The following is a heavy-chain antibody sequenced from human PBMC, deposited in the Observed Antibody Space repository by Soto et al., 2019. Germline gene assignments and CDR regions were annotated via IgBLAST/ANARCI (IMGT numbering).Heavy chain of an antibody. Sequence: SETLSLTCAVSGGSISSGGYSWSWIRQPPGKGLEWIGYIYHSGSTYYNPSLKSRVTISVDRPKNQFSLKLSSVTAADTAVYYCARGSLEGRITNPFDYWGQGTLVTVSS. CDR2: IYHSGST. J-gene: IGHJ4*02. CDR1: GGSISSGGYS. CDR3: ARGSLEGRITNPFDY. D-gene: IGHD3-10*01. V-gene: IGHV4-30-2*01.